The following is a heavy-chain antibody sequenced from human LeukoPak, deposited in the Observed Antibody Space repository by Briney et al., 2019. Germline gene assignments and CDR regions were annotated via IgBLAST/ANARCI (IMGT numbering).Heavy chain of an antibody. CDR1: GVSVSSGGYY. J-gene: IGHJ4*02. V-gene: IGHV4-30-2*01. CDR2: TYRNGNT. CDR3: AGKNGPGVY. Sequence: PSETLSLTCAVSGVSVSSGGYYWSWVRQPPGKGLEWIGYTYRNGNTYYNPSLKSRVTISVDTSKNQFSLKLNSVTAADTAVYYCAGKNGPGVYWGQGTLVTVSS. D-gene: IGHD2-8*01.